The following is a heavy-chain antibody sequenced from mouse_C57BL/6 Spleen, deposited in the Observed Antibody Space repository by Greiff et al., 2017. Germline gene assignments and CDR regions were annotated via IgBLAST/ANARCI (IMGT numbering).Heavy chain of an antibody. V-gene: IGHV5-17*01. CDR2: ISSGSSTI. Sequence: EVQRVESGGGLVKPGGSLKLSCAASGFTFSDYGMHWVRQAPEKGLEWVAYISSGSSTIYYADTVKGRFTISRDNAKNTLFLQMTSLRSEDTAMYYCARMGVVTPYWYFDVWGTGTTVTVSS. D-gene: IGHD2-2*01. J-gene: IGHJ1*03. CDR3: ARMGVVTPYWYFDV. CDR1: GFTFSDYG.